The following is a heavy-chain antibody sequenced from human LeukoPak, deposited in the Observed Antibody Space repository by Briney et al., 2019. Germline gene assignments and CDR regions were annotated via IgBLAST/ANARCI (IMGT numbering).Heavy chain of an antibody. CDR2: IYYSGST. D-gene: IGHD2-2*01. V-gene: IGHV4-31*03. J-gene: IGHJ5*02. Sequence: PSGTLSLTCTVSGGSISSGGYYWSWIRQHPGKGLEWIGYIYYSGSTYYNPSLKSRVTISVDTSKNQFSLKLSSVTAADTAVYYCARGYPGYCSSTSCYWFDPWGQGTLVTVSS. CDR1: GGSISSGGYY. CDR3: ARGYPGYCSSTSCYWFDP.